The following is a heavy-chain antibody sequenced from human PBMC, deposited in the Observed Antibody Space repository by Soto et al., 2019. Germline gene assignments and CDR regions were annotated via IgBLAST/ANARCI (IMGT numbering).Heavy chain of an antibody. J-gene: IGHJ2*01. CDR1: GFTFNNYD. CDR2: IGTAGDP. CDR3: ARGADCRGGTCYSWDFDL. V-gene: IGHV3-13*05. Sequence: EVQLVESGGGLVQPGGSLRLSCAASGFTFNNYDMHWVRQSTGKGLEWVSTIGTAGDPYYLDSVKGRFTISREDATNFLYLQMHSLRAEDTAVYYCARGADCRGGTCYSWDFDLWGRGTLVTVSS. D-gene: IGHD2-15*01.